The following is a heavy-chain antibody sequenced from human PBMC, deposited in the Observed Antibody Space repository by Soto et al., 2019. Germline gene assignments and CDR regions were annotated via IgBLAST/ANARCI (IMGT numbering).Heavy chain of an antibody. CDR1: GVTFSSET. CDR3: ATELGDNPASPFDS. V-gene: IGHV1-69*01. Sequence: QVQLVQSGAEVKTPGSSVKVSCKASGVTFSSETISWVLQSPGQGLEWVGGIIPLFGTANYAQKFQGRVTITADESTSTLYIVLSSLRSDDTAVYYCATELGDNPASPFDSWGQGTLVTVSS. CDR2: IIPLFGTA. D-gene: IGHD2-21*01. J-gene: IGHJ4*02.